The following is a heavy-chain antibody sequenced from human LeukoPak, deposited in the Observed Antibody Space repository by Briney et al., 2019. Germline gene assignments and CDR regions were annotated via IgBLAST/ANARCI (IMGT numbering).Heavy chain of an antibody. J-gene: IGHJ4*02. CDR3: VREKSGGTYDY. V-gene: IGHV1-46*01. Sequence: EASVKVSCKASGYTFTAYYIQWVRQAPGQGLEWMGTIRPGVTRTTYAQKFQGRVTMTWDMSTTTGYMELSSLRSEDTAVYYCVREKSGGTYDYWGQGTLVTVSS. CDR2: IRPGVTRT. CDR1: GYTFTAYY. D-gene: IGHD3-16*01.